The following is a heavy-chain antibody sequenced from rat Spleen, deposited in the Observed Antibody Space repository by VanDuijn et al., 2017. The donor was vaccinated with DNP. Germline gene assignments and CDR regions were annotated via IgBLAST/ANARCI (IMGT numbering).Heavy chain of an antibody. J-gene: IGHJ2*01. CDR1: GFSLTSYH. V-gene: IGHV2-30*01. Sequence: QVQLKESGPGLVQPSQTLSLACTVSGFSLTSYHVHWVRQPSGKGLEWMGVIWTGGNTEYNSALKSRLSISRDTSKSQVFLKMNSLQTEDTATYYCARDQVLRTIGGYFDYWGQGVMVTVSS. CDR2: IWTGGNT. CDR3: ARDQVLRTIGGYFDY. D-gene: IGHD1-6*01.